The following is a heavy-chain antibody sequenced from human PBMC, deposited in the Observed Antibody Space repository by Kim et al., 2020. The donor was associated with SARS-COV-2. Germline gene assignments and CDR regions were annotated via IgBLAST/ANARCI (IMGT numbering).Heavy chain of an antibody. D-gene: IGHD6-13*01. V-gene: IGHV3-21*01. Sequence: GGSLRLSCAASGFTFSSYSMNWVRQAPGKGLEWVSSISSSSSYIYYADSVKGRFTISRDNAKNSLYLQMNSLRAEDTAVYYCARDVIAAAGDMKDYWGQGTLVTVSS. CDR2: ISSSSSYI. CDR3: ARDVIAAAGDMKDY. CDR1: GFTFSSYS. J-gene: IGHJ4*02.